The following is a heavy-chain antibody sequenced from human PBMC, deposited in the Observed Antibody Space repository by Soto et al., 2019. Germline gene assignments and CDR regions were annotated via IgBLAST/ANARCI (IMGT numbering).Heavy chain of an antibody. V-gene: IGHV3-30*18. J-gene: IGHJ4*02. D-gene: IGHD2-2*01. CDR3: AKVPCTSCYFDY. Sequence: QVQLVESGGGVVQPGRSLRLSCAASGFTFSSYGMHWVRQAPGKGLEWVAVISYDGSNKYYADSVKGRFTISRDNSKNTLYLQMNSLRAEDTAVYYGAKVPCTSCYFDYWGQGTLVTVSS. CDR2: ISYDGSNK. CDR1: GFTFSSYG.